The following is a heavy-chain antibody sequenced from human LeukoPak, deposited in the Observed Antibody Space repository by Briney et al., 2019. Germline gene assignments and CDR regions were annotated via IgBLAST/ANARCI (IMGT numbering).Heavy chain of an antibody. D-gene: IGHD2-15*01. CDR3: ARASTRPDRISAFDI. CDR2: IYTSGST. V-gene: IGHV4-4*07. Sequence: SETLSLTCTASGGSVSSYYWSWIRQPAGKGLEWIGRIYTSGSTNYNPSLKSRVTMSVDTSKNQFSLKLSSVTAADTAVYYCARASTRPDRISAFDIWGQGTMVTVSS. J-gene: IGHJ3*02. CDR1: GGSVSSYY.